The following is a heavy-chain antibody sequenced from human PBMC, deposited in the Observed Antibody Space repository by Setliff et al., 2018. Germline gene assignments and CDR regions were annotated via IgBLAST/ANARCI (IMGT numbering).Heavy chain of an antibody. CDR2: ISSSSSYI. D-gene: IGHD6-19*01. CDR1: GFTFSSYS. J-gene: IGHJ4*02. V-gene: IGHV3-21*04. Sequence: GGSLRLSCAASGFTFSSYSMNWVRQAPGKGLEWVSSISSSSSYIFYADSVKGRFTISRDNAKNSVFLQMNSLRADDTAVYYCVRDGQWLVPHYWGQGTLVTVSS. CDR3: VRDGQWLVPHY.